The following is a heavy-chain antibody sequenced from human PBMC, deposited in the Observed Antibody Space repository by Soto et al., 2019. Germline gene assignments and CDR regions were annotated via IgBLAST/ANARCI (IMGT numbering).Heavy chain of an antibody. D-gene: IGHD4-17*01. J-gene: IGHJ4*02. Sequence: GGSLRLSCAASGFTFSDYYMSWIRQAPGKGLEWVSYISSSSSYTNYADSVKGRFTISRDNAKNSLYLQMNSLRAEDTAVYYCARVSMTTVTRRHFDYWGQGTLVTVSS. V-gene: IGHV3-11*06. CDR1: GFTFSDYY. CDR3: ARVSMTTVTRRHFDY. CDR2: ISSSSSYT.